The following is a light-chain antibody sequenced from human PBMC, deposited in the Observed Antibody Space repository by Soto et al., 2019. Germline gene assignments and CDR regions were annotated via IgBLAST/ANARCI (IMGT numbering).Light chain of an antibody. J-gene: IGLJ1*01. V-gene: IGLV2-14*01. CDR2: DVS. CDR1: SSDVGGYNY. Sequence: QSALTQPASVSGSPGQSITISCTGTSSDVGGYNYVSWYQQHPGKAPKLMIYDVSNRPSGVSNRFSGSKSGNTASLTISGLQAEDEADYYFSSYTSSSPLEVFGTGTKLTVL. CDR3: SSYTSSSPLEV.